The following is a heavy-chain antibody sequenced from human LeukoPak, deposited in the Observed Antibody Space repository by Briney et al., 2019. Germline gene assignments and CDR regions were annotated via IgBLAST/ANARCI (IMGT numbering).Heavy chain of an antibody. CDR3: ARGRRMKAMVRGVITDYYGMDV. D-gene: IGHD3-10*01. CDR2: INPNSDGT. CDR1: GYTFTGYY. Sequence: ASVKVSCKASGYTFTGYYMHWVRQAPGQGLEWMGWINPNSDGTNYAQKFQGWVTMTRDTSISTAYMELSRLRSDDTAVYYCARGRRMKAMVRGVITDYYGMDVWGKGTTVTVSS. V-gene: IGHV1-2*04. J-gene: IGHJ6*04.